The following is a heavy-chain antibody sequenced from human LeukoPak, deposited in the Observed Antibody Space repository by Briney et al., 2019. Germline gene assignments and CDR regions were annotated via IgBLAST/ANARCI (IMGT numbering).Heavy chain of an antibody. Sequence: GGSLRLSCAASGFTFSSYGMSWVRQAPGKGLECVAKIREDGNEKHYVDSVKGRFTISRDNAKNSLFLQMNNLRAEDTAVYYCAGAYPGGIAAAEFDYWGQGTLVTVSS. V-gene: IGHV3-7*01. CDR1: GFTFSSYG. CDR2: IREDGNEK. D-gene: IGHD6-13*01. CDR3: AGAYPGGIAAAEFDY. J-gene: IGHJ4*02.